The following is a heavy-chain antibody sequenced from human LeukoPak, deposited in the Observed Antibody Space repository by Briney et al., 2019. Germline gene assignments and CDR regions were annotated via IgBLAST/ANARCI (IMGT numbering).Heavy chain of an antibody. CDR1: GFTFSSYS. Sequence: GGSLRLSCAVSGFTFSSYSMNWVRQAPGKGLEWVSYISSSSSPIYYADSVKGRFTISRDNAKNSLYLQMNSLRAEDTAVYYCASSIVGATSSLDHWGQGTLVTVSS. D-gene: IGHD1-26*01. V-gene: IGHV3-48*01. CDR3: ASSIVGATSSLDH. J-gene: IGHJ4*02. CDR2: ISSSSSPI.